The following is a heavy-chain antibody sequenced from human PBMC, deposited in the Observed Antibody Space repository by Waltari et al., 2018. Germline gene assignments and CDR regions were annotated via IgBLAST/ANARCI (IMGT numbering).Heavy chain of an antibody. D-gene: IGHD4-17*01. Sequence: QVQLVESGGGVVQPGRSLRLSCAASGFTFSSYGMHWVRQAHGKGLEWVAVIWYDGSNKYYADSVKGRFTISRDNSKNTLYLQMNSLRAEDTAVYYCASGDYGGNVDAFDIWGQGTMVTVSS. CDR3: ASGDYGGNVDAFDI. CDR2: IWYDGSNK. CDR1: GFTFSSYG. V-gene: IGHV3-33*01. J-gene: IGHJ3*02.